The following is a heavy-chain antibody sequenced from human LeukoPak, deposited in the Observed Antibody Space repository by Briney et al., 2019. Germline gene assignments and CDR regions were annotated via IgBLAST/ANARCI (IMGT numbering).Heavy chain of an antibody. CDR3: ARDPPNYYDSSGYAFDY. Sequence: APVKVSCKASGYTFTSYAMHWVRQAPGQRLEWMGWINAGNGNTKYSQKFQGRVTITRDTSASTAYMELSSLRSEDTAVYYCARDPPNYYDSSGYAFDYWGQGTLVTVSS. CDR1: GYTFTSYA. D-gene: IGHD3-22*01. J-gene: IGHJ4*02. CDR2: INAGNGNT. V-gene: IGHV1-3*01.